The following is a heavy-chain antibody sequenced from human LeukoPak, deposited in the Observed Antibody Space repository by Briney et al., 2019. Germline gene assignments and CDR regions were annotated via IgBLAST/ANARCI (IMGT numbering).Heavy chain of an antibody. V-gene: IGHV3-48*03. CDR1: GFTFFSYE. Sequence: PGGSLRLSCAASGFTFFSYEMNWVRQAPGKGLEWVSYISSSGSTIYYADSVKGRFTISRDNAKNSLYLQMNSLRAEDTAVYYCAKDSHESGSEYWYFDLWGRGTLVTVSS. CDR3: AKDSHESGSEYWYFDL. CDR2: ISSSGSTI. J-gene: IGHJ2*01. D-gene: IGHD5-12*01.